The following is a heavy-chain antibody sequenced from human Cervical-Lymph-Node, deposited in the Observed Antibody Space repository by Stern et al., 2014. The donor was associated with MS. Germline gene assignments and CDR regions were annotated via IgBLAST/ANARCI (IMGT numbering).Heavy chain of an antibody. Sequence: EVQLVESGGGLVQPGGSLRLSCAASGFTFSNYWMHWVRQPPGKGPVWIARVDNAGRGTYYADSVKGRFTISRDNAKNALYLQMTSLRAEDTAVYYCGRDTLHYLVDFWGQGALVTVSS. CDR3: GRDTLHYLVDF. CDR2: VDNAGRGT. V-gene: IGHV3-74*01. D-gene: IGHD2-15*01. J-gene: IGHJ4*02. CDR1: GFTFSNYW.